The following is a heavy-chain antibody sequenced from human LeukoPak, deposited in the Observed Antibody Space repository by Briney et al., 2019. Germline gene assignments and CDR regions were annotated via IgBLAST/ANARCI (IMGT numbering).Heavy chain of an antibody. D-gene: IGHD2/OR15-2a*01. V-gene: IGHV3-30*04. CDR3: AIPASFTTLSFGMDV. Sequence: GGSLRLSCAASGFTFSSYAMHWVRQAPGTGLEWVAVISYDGSNKYYADSVKGRFTISRDNSKNTLYLQMNSLRAEDTAVYYCAIPASFTTLSFGMDVWGQGTTVTVSS. CDR2: ISYDGSNK. CDR1: GFTFSSYA. J-gene: IGHJ6*02.